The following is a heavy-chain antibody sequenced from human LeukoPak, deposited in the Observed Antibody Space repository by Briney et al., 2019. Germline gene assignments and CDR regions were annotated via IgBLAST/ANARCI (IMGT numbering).Heavy chain of an antibody. CDR2: IYYSGST. CDR3: ARGVTIFGVVGYRFDY. Sequence: PSETLSLTCTVSGGSISSYYWSWIRQPPGKGLEWIGYIYYSGSTNYNPSLKSRVTISVDTSKNQFSLKLSSVTATDTAVYYCARGVTIFGVVGYRFDYWGQGTLVTVSS. J-gene: IGHJ4*02. CDR1: GGSISSYY. D-gene: IGHD3-3*01. V-gene: IGHV4-59*08.